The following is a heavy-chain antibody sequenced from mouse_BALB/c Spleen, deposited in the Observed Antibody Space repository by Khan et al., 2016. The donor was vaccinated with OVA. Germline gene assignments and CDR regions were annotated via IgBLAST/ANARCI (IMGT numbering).Heavy chain of an antibody. J-gene: IGHJ3*01. D-gene: IGHD2-1*01. CDR3: ARSGYGNPFAY. Sequence: QVQLQQPGAELVKPGASVKISCKASGYTFTSFYMYWVKQRPGQGLEWIGGINPSNGDTHFYEKFKSKATLTVDKSSTTAYIQFSSLTSEDSAVYYCARSGYGNPFAYWGQGTLVTVSA. CDR1: GYTFTSFY. V-gene: IGHV1S81*02. CDR2: INPSNGDT.